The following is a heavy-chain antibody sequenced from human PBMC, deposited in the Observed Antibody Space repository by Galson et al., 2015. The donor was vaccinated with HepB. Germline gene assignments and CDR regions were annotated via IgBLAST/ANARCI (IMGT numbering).Heavy chain of an antibody. V-gene: IGHV1-2*04. CDR1: GYTFTGYY. J-gene: IGHJ4*02. CDR3: ARTHRAMVQFFDY. D-gene: IGHD4/OR15-4a*01. Sequence: SVKVSCKASGYTFTGYYMHWVRQAPGQGLEWMGWINPNSGGTNYAQKFQGWVTMTRDTSISTAYMELSRLRSDDTAVYYCARTHRAMVQFFDYWGQGTLVTVSS. CDR2: INPNSGGT.